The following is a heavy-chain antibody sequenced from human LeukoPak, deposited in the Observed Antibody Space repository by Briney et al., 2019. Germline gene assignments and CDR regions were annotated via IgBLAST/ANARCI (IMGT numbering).Heavy chain of an antibody. D-gene: IGHD6-19*01. J-gene: IGHJ4*02. CDR3: AKSPGSSGWFSINFDY. CDR1: GFTFSSYA. Sequence: GGSLRLSCAASGFTFSSYAMSWVRQAPGKGLEWVSAISGSGGSTYYADSVKGRFTISRDNSKNTLYLRMNSLRAEDTAVYYCAKSPGSSGWFSINFDYWGQGTLVTVSS. CDR2: ISGSGGST. V-gene: IGHV3-23*01.